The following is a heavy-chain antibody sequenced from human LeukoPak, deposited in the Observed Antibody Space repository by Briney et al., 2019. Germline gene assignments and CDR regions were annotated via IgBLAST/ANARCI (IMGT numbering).Heavy chain of an antibody. V-gene: IGHV1-69*05. CDR3: ARVVMGGLYYFDY. D-gene: IGHD2-21*01. CDR2: IIPIFGTA. Sequence: EASVKVSCKASGGTFSSYAISWVRQAPGQGLEWMGGIIPIFGTANYAQKFQGRVTITTDESTSTAYMELSSLRSEDTAVYYCARVVMGGLYYFDYWGQGTLVTVSS. CDR1: GGTFSSYA. J-gene: IGHJ4*02.